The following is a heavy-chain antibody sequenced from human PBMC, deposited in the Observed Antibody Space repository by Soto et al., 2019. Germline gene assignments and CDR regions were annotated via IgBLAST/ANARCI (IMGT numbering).Heavy chain of an antibody. CDR2: IPSDTKTI. CDR3: ARSVEGHFAY. D-gene: IGHD6-19*01. J-gene: IGHJ4*02. CDR1: GFTFSAYS. V-gene: IGHV3-48*02. Sequence: EVQLVESGGDLVQRGGSLRLSCVASGFTFSAYSMNCVRQAPGKGLEWFAYIPSDTKTIKYADSVKGRFTISRDNAKNSVYLQMNSPRDEDTAVYYCARSVEGHFAYWGQGTVVTVSS.